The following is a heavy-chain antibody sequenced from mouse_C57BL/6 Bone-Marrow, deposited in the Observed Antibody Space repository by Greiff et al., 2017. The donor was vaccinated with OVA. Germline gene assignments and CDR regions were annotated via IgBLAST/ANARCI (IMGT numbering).Heavy chain of an antibody. CDR3: ACLCSKGYAMDY. CDR2: ISNLAYSI. V-gene: IGHV5-15*01. D-gene: IGHD6-2*01. Sequence: EVQLVESGGGLVQPGGSLKLSCAASGFTFSDYGMAWVRQAPRKGPEWVAFISNLAYSIYYADTVTGRFTISRENAKNTLYLEMSSLRSEDTAMYYWACLCSKGYAMDYWGQGTSVTVSS. J-gene: IGHJ4*01. CDR1: GFTFSDYG.